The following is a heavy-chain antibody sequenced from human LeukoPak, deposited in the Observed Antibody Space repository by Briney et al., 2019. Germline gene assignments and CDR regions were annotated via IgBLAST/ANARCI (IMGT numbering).Heavy chain of an antibody. CDR3: ARISYGSGSPTNV. CDR2: IFTSGST. CDR1: GGSISSGSYY. V-gene: IGHV4-61*02. Sequence: SQTLSLTCTVSGGSISSGSYYWSWIRQPAGKGLEWIGRIFTSGSTSYNPSLESRVSMSVDTSKNQFSLKLISVTAADTAVYYCARISYGSGSPTNVWGQGTLVVVSS. J-gene: IGHJ4*02. D-gene: IGHD3-10*01.